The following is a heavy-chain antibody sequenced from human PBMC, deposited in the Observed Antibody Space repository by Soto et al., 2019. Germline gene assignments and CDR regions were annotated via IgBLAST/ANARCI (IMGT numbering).Heavy chain of an antibody. V-gene: IGHV4-34*01. CDR1: GGSFSGYD. J-gene: IGHJ4*02. D-gene: IGHD3-16*02. CDR3: ARDRGITFGGVIVIRESYFDY. Sequence: PSVTQSLTCAVYGGSFSGYDWSWIRQPPGKGLEWIGEINHSGSTNYNPSLKSRVTISVDTSKNQFSLKLSSVTAADTAVYYCARDRGITFGGVIVIRESYFDYWGQGTLVTVSS. CDR2: INHSGST.